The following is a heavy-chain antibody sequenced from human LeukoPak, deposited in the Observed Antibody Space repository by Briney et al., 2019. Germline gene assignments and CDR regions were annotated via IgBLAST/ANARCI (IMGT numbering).Heavy chain of an antibody. Sequence: PEASVKVSCKASGYTFTGYYMHWVRQAPGQGLEWMGWINPNSGGTNYAQKFQGRVTMTRDTSISTAYMELSRLRSDDTAVYYCARGGADYVFPFDYWGQGTLVTVSS. D-gene: IGHD3-16*01. CDR2: INPNSGGT. J-gene: IGHJ4*02. CDR1: GYTFTGYY. CDR3: ARGGADYVFPFDY. V-gene: IGHV1-2*02.